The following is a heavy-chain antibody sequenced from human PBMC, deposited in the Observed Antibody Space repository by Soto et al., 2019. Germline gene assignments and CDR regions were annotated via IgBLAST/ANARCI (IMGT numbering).Heavy chain of an antibody. V-gene: IGHV3-15*01. CDR3: TTRYCSSTSCYNNYYNYGMDV. D-gene: IGHD2-2*02. CDR1: GFTFSNAW. Sequence: GGSLRLSCAASGFTFSNAWMSWVRQAPGKGLEWVGRIKSKTDGGTTDYAAPVRGRFTISRDDSKNTVFLQMNSLKTEDTAVYFCTTRYCSSTSCYNNYYNYGMDVWGQGTTVTVSS. J-gene: IGHJ6*02. CDR2: IKSKTDGGTT.